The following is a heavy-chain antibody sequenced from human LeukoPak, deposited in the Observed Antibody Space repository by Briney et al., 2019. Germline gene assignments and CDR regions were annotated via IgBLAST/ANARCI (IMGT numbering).Heavy chain of an antibody. D-gene: IGHD3-22*01. V-gene: IGHV3-30*02. Sequence: PGGSLRLSCAASGFSFSSYGMHWVRQAPGKGLEWVAFIRNDGSNKYYADSVKGRFTISRDNSKNTLYLQMNSLRAEDTAVYYCAKYYYDNSGPRWFDPWGQGTLVTVSS. CDR3: AKYYYDNSGPRWFDP. J-gene: IGHJ5*02. CDR1: GFSFSSYG. CDR2: IRNDGSNK.